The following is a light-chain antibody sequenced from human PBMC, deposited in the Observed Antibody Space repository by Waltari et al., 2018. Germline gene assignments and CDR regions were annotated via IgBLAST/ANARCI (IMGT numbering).Light chain of an antibody. J-gene: IGKJ1*01. CDR1: PGIRSD. CDR2: AAF. CDR3: LQHNSYPQT. V-gene: IGKV1-17*01. Sequence: DIQMTKPPPSLLASVGARVPITCRASPGIRSDLGWFQQKPGKAPKRLIYAAFTLQSGVPSRFSGSGFGTEFTLTISSLQPEDFATYYCLQHNSYPQTFGEGTKVDIK.